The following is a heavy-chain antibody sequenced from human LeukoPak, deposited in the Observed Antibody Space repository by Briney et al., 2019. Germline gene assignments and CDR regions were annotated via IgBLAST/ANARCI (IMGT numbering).Heavy chain of an antibody. J-gene: IGHJ1*01. CDR2: IYYSGST. CDR1: GGSISSYY. V-gene: IGHV4-59*12. Sequence: SETLSLTCTVSGGSISSYYWSWIRQPPGKGLEWIGYIYYSGSTNYNPPLKSRVTISVDRSKNQFSLKLSSVTAADTAVYYCARAGDSDTYYCPFQHWGQGTLVTVSS. D-gene: IGHD3-10*01. CDR3: ARAGDSDTYYCPFQH.